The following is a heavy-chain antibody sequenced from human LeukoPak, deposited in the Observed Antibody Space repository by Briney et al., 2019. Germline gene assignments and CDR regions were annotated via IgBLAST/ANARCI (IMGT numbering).Heavy chain of an antibody. CDR3: ARWGLTTVVRGDY. V-gene: IGHV5-51*01. CDR2: IYPGDSDT. D-gene: IGHD4-23*01. CDR1: GYSFTSYW. Sequence: GESLQISCQGSGYSFTSYWIGWVRQMPGKGLEWMGIIYPGDSDTRYSPSFQGQVTISADKSISTAYLQWSSLKASDTAMYYCARWGLTTVVRGDYWGQGTLVTVSS. J-gene: IGHJ4*02.